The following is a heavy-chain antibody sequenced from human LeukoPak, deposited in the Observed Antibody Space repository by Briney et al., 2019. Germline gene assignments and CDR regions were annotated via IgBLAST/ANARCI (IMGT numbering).Heavy chain of an antibody. CDR2: ISSSSSYI. J-gene: IGHJ4*02. CDR1: GFTFSSYS. D-gene: IGHD6-19*01. CDR3: ARDPGSYSSGGVPFDY. Sequence: GGSLRLSCAASGFTFSSYSMNWVRQAPGKGLEWVSSISSSSSYIYYADSVKGRFTISRDNAKNSLYLQMNSLRAEDTAVYYCARDPGSYSSGGVPFDYWGQGTLVTVSS. V-gene: IGHV3-21*01.